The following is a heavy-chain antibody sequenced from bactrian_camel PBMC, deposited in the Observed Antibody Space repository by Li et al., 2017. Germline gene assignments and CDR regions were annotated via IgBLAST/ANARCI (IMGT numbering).Heavy chain of an antibody. CDR1: GSSYSTYC. Sequence: HVQLVESGGGSVQAGGSLRLSCVASGSSYSTYCVAWFRQAPGKEREWVAAIDSNGSTMYADSVKGRFTISQDNAKITLYLQMNSLKPEDTAVYYCAAVYFSGCSSSGQGTQVTVS. J-gene: IGHJ4*01. CDR2: IDSNGST. D-gene: IGHD2*01. V-gene: IGHV3S53*01.